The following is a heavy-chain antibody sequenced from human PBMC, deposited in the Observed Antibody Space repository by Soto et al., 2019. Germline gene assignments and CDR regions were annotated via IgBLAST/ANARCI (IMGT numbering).Heavy chain of an antibody. CDR2: IDPSDSYT. V-gene: IGHV5-10-1*01. CDR3: ARNAYYDILTGYYYYYGMDV. CDR1: GYSFTSYW. J-gene: IGHJ6*02. Sequence: LKISCKGSGYSFTSYWISWVRQMPGKGLEWMGRIDPSDSYTNYSPSFQGHVTISADKSISTAYLQWSSLKASDTAMYYCARNAYYDILTGYYYYYGMDVWGQGTTVTVSS. D-gene: IGHD3-9*01.